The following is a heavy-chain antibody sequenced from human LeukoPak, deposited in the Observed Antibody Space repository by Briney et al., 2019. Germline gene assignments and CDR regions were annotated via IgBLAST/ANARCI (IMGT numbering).Heavy chain of an antibody. J-gene: IGHJ4*02. CDR1: GGSISSSSYY. CDR3: ARSRGFYSNYGY. V-gene: IGHV4-39*01. CDR2: IYYSGST. Sequence: KPSETLSLTCTVSGGSISSSSYYWGWIRQPPGKGLEWIGSIYYSGSTYYNPSLKGRVTIPVDTSKNQFSLKLSSVTAADTAVYYCARSRGFYSNYGYWGQGTLVTVSS. D-gene: IGHD4-11*01.